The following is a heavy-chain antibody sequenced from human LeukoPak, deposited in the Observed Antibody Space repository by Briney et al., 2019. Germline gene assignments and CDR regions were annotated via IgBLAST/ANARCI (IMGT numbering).Heavy chain of an antibody. D-gene: IGHD6-19*01. CDR2: ISTSGST. J-gene: IGHJ6*02. V-gene: IGHV4-61*02. CDR1: GDSISGANYY. CDR3: ARDQWLGRLEGYGMDV. Sequence: PSQTLSLTCTVSGDSISGANYYWTWIRQPADKGLEWIGRISTSGSTSYDPSLKSRVTISVDTSKNQFSLKLSSVTAADTAVYYCARDQWLGRLEGYGMDVWGQGTTVTVSS.